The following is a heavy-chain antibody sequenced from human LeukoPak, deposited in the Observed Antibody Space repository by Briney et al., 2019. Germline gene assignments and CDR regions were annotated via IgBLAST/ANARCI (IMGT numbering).Heavy chain of an antibody. CDR3: ARGGPCRTSCLDY. CDR2: INPNSGGT. D-gene: IGHD2-2*01. Sequence: AAVKVSCKASGYTFTGYYMHWVRQAPGQGLEWMGWINPNSGGTNYAQKFQGRVTMTRDTSISTAYMELSRLRSDDTAVYYCARGGPCRTSCLDYWGQGTLVTVSS. CDR1: GYTFTGYY. J-gene: IGHJ4*02. V-gene: IGHV1-2*02.